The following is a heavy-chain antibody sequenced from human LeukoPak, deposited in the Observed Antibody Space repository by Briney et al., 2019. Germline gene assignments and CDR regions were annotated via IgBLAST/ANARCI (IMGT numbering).Heavy chain of an antibody. V-gene: IGHV4-34*01. CDR1: GGSFSGYY. D-gene: IGHD2-2*01. Sequence: SETLSLTCAVYGGSFSGYYWSWIRQPPGKGLEWIGEINHSGSTNYNPSLKSRVTISVDTSKNQFSLKLSSVTAADTAVYYCARGRPLYQLPPRGWFDPWGQGTLVTVSS. CDR3: ARGRPLYQLPPRGWFDP. J-gene: IGHJ5*02. CDR2: INHSGST.